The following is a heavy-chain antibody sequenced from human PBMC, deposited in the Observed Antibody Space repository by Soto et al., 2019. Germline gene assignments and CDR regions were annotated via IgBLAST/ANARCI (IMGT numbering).Heavy chain of an antibody. Sequence: PGGSLRLSCAASGFTFSNYVMHWVRQAPGKGLEWVAVIWYDASNKYYADSVKGRFTISRDNSKNTLYLQMNSLRAEDTAVYFCATLSDAFDIWGQGTMVTVSS. CDR3: ATLSDAFDI. CDR1: GFTFSNYV. CDR2: IWYDASNK. J-gene: IGHJ3*02. V-gene: IGHV3-33*01.